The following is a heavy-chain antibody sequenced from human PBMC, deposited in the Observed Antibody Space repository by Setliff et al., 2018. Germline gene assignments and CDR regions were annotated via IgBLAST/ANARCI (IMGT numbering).Heavy chain of an antibody. CDR3: ARGGMAAANKKGVFEY. CDR2: INPGGGSA. J-gene: IGHJ4*02. V-gene: IGHV1-46*01. Sequence: ASVKVSCKASGYSLTRYYMHWVRQAPGQGLEWMGIINPGGGSASYAEKFQGRVTMTRDTSTSTFYMEVNILRSDDTAVYYCARGGMAAANKKGVFEYWGQGTLVTVSS. D-gene: IGHD6-13*01. CDR1: GYSLTRYY.